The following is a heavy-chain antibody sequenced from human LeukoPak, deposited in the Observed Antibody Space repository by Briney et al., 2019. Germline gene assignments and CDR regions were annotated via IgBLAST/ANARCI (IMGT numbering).Heavy chain of an antibody. CDR2: INPEGSEK. J-gene: IGHJ4*02. CDR3: ARDLAYSRLDY. CDR1: GLTFSSSW. Sequence: GGSLRLSCAVSGLTFSSSWMDWVRQAPGKGLEWVASINPEGSEKYSADSVKGRFTISRDNAKNSLYLQTDSLRVEDTAFYYCARDLAYSRLDYWGQGMLVTVS. V-gene: IGHV3-7*01. D-gene: IGHD5-18*01.